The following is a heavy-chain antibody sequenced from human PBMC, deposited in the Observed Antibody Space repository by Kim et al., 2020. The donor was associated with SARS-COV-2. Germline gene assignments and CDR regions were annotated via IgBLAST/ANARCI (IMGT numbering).Heavy chain of an antibody. D-gene: IGHD2-2*01. V-gene: IGHV3-49*04. J-gene: IGHJ6*02. CDR3: TRDGTVVPAANYYYYGMDV. Sequence: GGSLRLSCTASGFTFGDYAMSWVRQAPGKGLEWVGFIRSKAYGGTTEYAASVKCRFTISRDDSKSIAYLQMNSLKTEDTAVYYCTRDGTVVPAANYYYYGMDVWGQGTTVTVSS. CDR2: IRSKAYGGTT. CDR1: GFTFGDYA.